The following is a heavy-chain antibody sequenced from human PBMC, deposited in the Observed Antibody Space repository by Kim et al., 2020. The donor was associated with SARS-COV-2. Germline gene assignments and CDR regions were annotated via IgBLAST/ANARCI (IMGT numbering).Heavy chain of an antibody. CDR2: ISYDGSDK. J-gene: IGHJ2*01. CDR3: ARGPVDPKDGWYFDL. V-gene: IGHV3-33*01. D-gene: IGHD5-12*01. Sequence: GGSLRLSCAASGFSFSSYGMHWVRQASGKGLEWVAYISYDGSDKFYADSVKGRFTISRDNSENTLYLQTNSLRADDTPVFYCARGPVDPKDGWYFDLWGR. CDR1: GFSFSSYG.